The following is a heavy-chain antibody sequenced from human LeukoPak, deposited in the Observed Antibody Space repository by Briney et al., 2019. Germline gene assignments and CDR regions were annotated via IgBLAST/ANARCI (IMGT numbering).Heavy chain of an antibody. D-gene: IGHD3-10*01. CDR1: GFTFSSYG. Sequence: PGGSLRLSCAASGFTFSSYGMHWVRQAPGKGLEWGAVIWYDGSNKYYADSVKGRFTISRDNSKNTLYLQMNSLRAEDTAVYYCARDRGEFRSPFFDYWGQGTLVTVSS. V-gene: IGHV3-33*01. J-gene: IGHJ4*02. CDR3: ARDRGEFRSPFFDY. CDR2: IWYDGSNK.